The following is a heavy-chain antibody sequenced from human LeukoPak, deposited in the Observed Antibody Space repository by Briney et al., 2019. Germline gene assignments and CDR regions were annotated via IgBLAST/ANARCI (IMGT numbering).Heavy chain of an antibody. CDR1: GGSFSGYY. D-gene: IGHD2-15*01. Sequence: SETLSLTCAVYGGSFSGYYWSWIRQPPGKGLEWIGEINHSGSTNYNPSLKSRVTISVDTSKNQFSLKLSSVTAADTAVYYCARGLEVVSGLYYYYYMDVWGKGTTVTVSS. V-gene: IGHV4-34*01. CDR3: ARGLEVVSGLYYYYYMDV. CDR2: INHSGST. J-gene: IGHJ6*03.